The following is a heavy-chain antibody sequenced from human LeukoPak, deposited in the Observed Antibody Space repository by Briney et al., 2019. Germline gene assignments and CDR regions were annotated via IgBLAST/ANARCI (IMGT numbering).Heavy chain of an antibody. CDR1: GFTFSTYS. CDR3: ARLTGVVNAFDY. D-gene: IGHD5-18*01. Sequence: GSLRLSCAASGFTFSTYSMTWVRQAPGKGLEWVSSISSGSSDISYADSAKGRFTISRDNAKYSLYLQVNSLRAEDTAVYYCARLTGVVNAFDYWGQGTLVTVSS. CDR2: ISSGSSDI. V-gene: IGHV3-21*01. J-gene: IGHJ4*02.